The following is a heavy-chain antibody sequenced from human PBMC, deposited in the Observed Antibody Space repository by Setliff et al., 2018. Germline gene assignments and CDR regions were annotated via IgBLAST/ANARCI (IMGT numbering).Heavy chain of an antibody. J-gene: IGHJ5*02. Sequence: SSETLSLTCTVSGGSISSGGYYWSWIRQHPGKGLEWIGYIYYSGSTYYNPSLKSRVTISVDTSKNQFSLKLSSVTAADTAVYYCARDQYNFWSGYFYESSWFDPWGQGTLVTSPQ. CDR2: IYYSGST. CDR3: ARDQYNFWSGYFYESSWFDP. CDR1: GGSISSGGYY. V-gene: IGHV4-31*03. D-gene: IGHD3-3*01.